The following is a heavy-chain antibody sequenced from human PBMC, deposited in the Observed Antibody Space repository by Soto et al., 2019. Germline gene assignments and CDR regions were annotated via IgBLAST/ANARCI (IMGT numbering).Heavy chain of an antibody. CDR2: INHLETT. Sequence: PSETLSLTCTVSGASITYGGYSWSWIRQTPGKGLEWIGYINHLETTFYNPSFESRLTLSIDRAKNQFSLNLSSMSAADRAVYFCARGGGSDSFDYWGQGILVTVS. D-gene: IGHD1-26*01. CDR3: ARGGGSDSFDY. J-gene: IGHJ4*02. CDR1: GASITYGGYS. V-gene: IGHV4-30-2*01.